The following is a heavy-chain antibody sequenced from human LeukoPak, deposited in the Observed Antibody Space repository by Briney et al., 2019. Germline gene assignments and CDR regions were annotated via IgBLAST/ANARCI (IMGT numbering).Heavy chain of an antibody. V-gene: IGHV1-3*01. D-gene: IGHD3-10*01. Sequence: ASVKLSCKASVDTFTSYAMHWVRQAPGQRVRWMGWINAGNGDTKYTQNFQGRVTITRETSASTPSMELRSLRSEDPAVYYCARPVYGSGSSRFIGNWFDPWGQGTLVTVSS. CDR2: INAGNGDT. CDR3: ARPVYGSGSSRFIGNWFDP. J-gene: IGHJ5*02. CDR1: VDTFTSYA.